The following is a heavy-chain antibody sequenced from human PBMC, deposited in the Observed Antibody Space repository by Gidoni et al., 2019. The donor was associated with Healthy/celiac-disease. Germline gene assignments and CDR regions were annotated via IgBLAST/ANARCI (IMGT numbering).Heavy chain of an antibody. D-gene: IGHD3-3*01. J-gene: IGHJ4*02. V-gene: IGHV3-23*01. CDR1: GFTFSSYA. CDR3: AKQYYGGNSGKFGFDY. Sequence: EVQLLESGGGLVQPGGSLRLSCAASGFTFSSYAMSWVRQAPGNGLEWGSAISGSGGSTYYAESVKGRFTISRDNSKNTLYLQMNSLRAEDTAVYYCAKQYYGGNSGKFGFDYWGQGTLVTVSS. CDR2: ISGSGGST.